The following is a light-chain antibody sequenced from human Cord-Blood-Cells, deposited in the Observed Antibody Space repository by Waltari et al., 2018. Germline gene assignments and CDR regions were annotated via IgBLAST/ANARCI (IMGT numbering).Light chain of an antibody. CDR2: DVS. CDR3: SSYTSSSTLV. J-gene: IGLJ1*01. CDR1: SSDVGGYNY. Sequence: QSALIQPASVSGSPGQSITISCTGTSSDVGGYNYVSWYQQHPGKAPKLMIYDVSNRPSGVSNRFSDSKSGNTASLTISGLQAEDEADYYCSSYTSSSTLVFGTGTKVTVL. V-gene: IGLV2-14*01.